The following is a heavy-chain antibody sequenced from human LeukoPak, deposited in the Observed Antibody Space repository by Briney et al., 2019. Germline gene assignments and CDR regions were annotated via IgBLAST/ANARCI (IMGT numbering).Heavy chain of an antibody. CDR1: GGTFSSYT. V-gene: IGHV1-69*02. D-gene: IGHD6-19*01. CDR3: ASMGIAVAGWNTYYFDY. Sequence: SVKVSCKASGGTFSSYTISWVRQAPGQGLEWMGRIIPILGIANYAQKFRGRVTITADKSTSTAYMELSSLRSEDTAVYYCASMGIAVAGWNTYYFDYWGQGTLVTVSS. CDR2: IIPILGIA. J-gene: IGHJ4*02.